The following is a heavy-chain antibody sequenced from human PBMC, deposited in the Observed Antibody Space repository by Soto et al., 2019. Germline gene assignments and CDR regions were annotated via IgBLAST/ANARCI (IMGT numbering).Heavy chain of an antibody. V-gene: IGHV1-69*08. J-gene: IGHJ4*02. CDR2: ISPILGIA. CDR1: GGTFSSYT. CDR3: AREYYYDSSGYYYFDY. D-gene: IGHD3-22*01. Sequence: QVQLVQSGAEVKKPGSSVKVSCKASGGTFSSYTISWVRQAPGQGLEWMGRISPILGIANYAQKFQGRVTITADKSTSTAYMELSSLRSEDMAVYYCAREYYYDSSGYYYFDYWGQGTLVTVSS.